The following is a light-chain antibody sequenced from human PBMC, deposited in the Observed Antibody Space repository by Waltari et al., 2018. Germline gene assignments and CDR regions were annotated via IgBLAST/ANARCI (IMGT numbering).Light chain of an antibody. J-gene: IGKJ4*01. Sequence: EIVLTQSPGTLSLSPGERATLSCRASQTVRATYLAWYQQKPGQAPTRVIHDTSIRATGIPDRFSGSGSGTDFSLTISSLEPEDFAVYYCQQYDVSPLTFGGGTKVETK. V-gene: IGKV3-20*01. CDR3: QQYDVSPLT. CDR1: QTVRATY. CDR2: DTS.